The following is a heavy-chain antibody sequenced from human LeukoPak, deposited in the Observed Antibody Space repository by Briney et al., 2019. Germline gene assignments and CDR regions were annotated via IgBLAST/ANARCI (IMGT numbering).Heavy chain of an antibody. CDR1: GFTFSTYA. CDR2: IKSKTDGGTT. D-gene: IGHD3-16*02. Sequence: PGGSLRLSCVASGFTFSTYAMTWVRQAPGKGLEWVGRIKSKTDGGTTDYAAPVKGRFTISRDDSKNTLYLQMNSLKTEDTAVYYCTTGGRDYVWGSYRYRADYWGQGTLVTVSS. J-gene: IGHJ4*02. CDR3: TTGGRDYVWGSYRYRADY. V-gene: IGHV3-15*01.